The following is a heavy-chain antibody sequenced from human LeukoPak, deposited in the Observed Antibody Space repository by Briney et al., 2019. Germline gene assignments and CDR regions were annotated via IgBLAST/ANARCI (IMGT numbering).Heavy chain of an antibody. D-gene: IGHD3-3*01. Sequence: PSETLSLTCTVSGDYISNYYWSWIRQPPGKRLEWIGYIFYTGNTSYNPSLKSRVTISLDKAKNQFSLKVNSVTAADTAVYYCARGVKSTYYDFWSVPSLDYWGQGTLVTVSS. CDR2: IFYTGNT. CDR1: GDYISNYY. CDR3: ARGVKSTYYDFWSVPSLDY. J-gene: IGHJ4*02. V-gene: IGHV4-59*01.